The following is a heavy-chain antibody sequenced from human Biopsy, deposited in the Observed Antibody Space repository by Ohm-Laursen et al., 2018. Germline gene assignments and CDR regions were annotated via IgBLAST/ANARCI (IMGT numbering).Heavy chain of an antibody. CDR2: IYFTGRT. D-gene: IGHD3-22*01. J-gene: IGHJ4*02. CDR3: ARGGRYYYDSPDN. V-gene: IGHV4-59*07. Sequence: SDTLSLTCTVSGGPIDSYYWSWIRQPPGKALEWIGYIYFTGRTSYNPSLKSRVTMSVNTSKKQFSLRLSSVTAADTAVYFCARGGRYYYDSPDNWGQGTLVTVSS. CDR1: GGPIDSYY.